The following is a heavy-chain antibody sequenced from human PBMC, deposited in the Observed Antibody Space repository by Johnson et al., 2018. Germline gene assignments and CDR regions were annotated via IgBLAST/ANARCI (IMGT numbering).Heavy chain of an antibody. CDR1: GFTFSTYG. CDR3: AKDLHGYQVYSQNMDV. Sequence: QVQLVQSGGGVVQPGGSLRLSCSASGFTFSTYGMHWVRQAPGKGLEWVTSLSYDGNNIYYADSVKGRFPISRDNAKNTLSLQMNSLRAGDTAVYYCAKDLHGYQVYSQNMDVWGLGTTVTVSS. J-gene: IGHJ6*02. D-gene: IGHD5-24*01. CDR2: LSYDGNNI. V-gene: IGHV3-30*18.